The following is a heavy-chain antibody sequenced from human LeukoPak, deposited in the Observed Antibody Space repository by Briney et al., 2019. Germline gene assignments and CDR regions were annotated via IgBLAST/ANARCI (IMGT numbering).Heavy chain of an antibody. CDR2: IYYSGST. J-gene: IGHJ6*03. Sequence: SETLSLTCTVSGGSISSYYWSWIRQPPGKGLEWIGYIYYSGSTNYNPSLKSRVTISVDTSKNQFSLKLSSVTAADTAVYYCARSYYGSGSYYTTRLKYPHYYYYMDVWGKGTTVTVSS. D-gene: IGHD3-10*01. V-gene: IGHV4-59*12. CDR1: GGSISSYY. CDR3: ARSYYGSGSYYTTRLKYPHYYYYMDV.